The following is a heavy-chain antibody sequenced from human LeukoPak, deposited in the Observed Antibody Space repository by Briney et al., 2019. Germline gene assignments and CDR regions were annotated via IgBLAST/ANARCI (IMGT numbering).Heavy chain of an antibody. J-gene: IGHJ5*02. V-gene: IGHV4-4*09. Sequence: SETLSLTCTVSGGSISSYYWSWIRQPPGKGLEWIGYIYTSGSTNYNPSLKSRVTISGDTSKNQFSLKLSSVTAADTAVYSCACGITGTDWFDAWGQGTLVTVSS. CDR1: GGSISSYY. D-gene: IGHD1-7*01. CDR3: ACGITGTDWFDA. CDR2: IYTSGST.